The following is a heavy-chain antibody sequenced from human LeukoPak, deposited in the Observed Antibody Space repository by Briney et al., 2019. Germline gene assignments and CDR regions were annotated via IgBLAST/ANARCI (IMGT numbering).Heavy chain of an antibody. V-gene: IGHV3-23*01. CDR1: GFTFSSYA. CDR3: AKFRAAAGHRDFDY. Sequence: TGGSLRLSCAASGFTFSSYAMTWVRQAPGKGLEWVSTLSGSGSNTYYADSVKGRFSISRDNSQSTLYLQMNSLRAEDTAVYYCAKFRAAAGHRDFDYWGEGTLVTVSS. CDR2: LSGSGSNT. J-gene: IGHJ4*02. D-gene: IGHD6-13*01.